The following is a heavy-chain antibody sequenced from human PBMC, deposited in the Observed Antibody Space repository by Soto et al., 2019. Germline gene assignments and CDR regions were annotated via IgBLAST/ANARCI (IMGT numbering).Heavy chain of an antibody. CDR1: GFTFSSYS. D-gene: IGHD6-13*01. J-gene: IGHJ6*02. CDR2: ISSSSSYI. CDR3: ARDRPPGIAAAGDWGYGMDV. V-gene: IGHV3-21*01. Sequence: GGSLRLSCAASGFTFSSYSMNWVRQAPGKGLEWVSSISSSSSYIYYADSVKGRFTISRDNAKNSLYLQMNSLRAEDTAVYYCARDRPPGIAAAGDWGYGMDVWGQGTTVTVSS.